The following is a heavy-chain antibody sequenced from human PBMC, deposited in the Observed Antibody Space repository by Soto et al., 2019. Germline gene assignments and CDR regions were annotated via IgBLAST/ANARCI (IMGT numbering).Heavy chain of an antibody. D-gene: IGHD3-3*01. V-gene: IGHV1-69*12. J-gene: IGHJ6*02. CDR3: ARGAYDFWSGPGGGMDV. CDR1: GGTFSSYA. CDR2: IIPIFGTA. Sequence: QVQLVQSGAEVKKPGSSVKVSCKASGGTFSSYAISWVRQAPGQGLEWMGGIIPIFGTANYAQKFQGRVTLTAADSTSTASMELGSLRSEDTAVYYCARGAYDFWSGPGGGMDVWGQGTTVTVSS.